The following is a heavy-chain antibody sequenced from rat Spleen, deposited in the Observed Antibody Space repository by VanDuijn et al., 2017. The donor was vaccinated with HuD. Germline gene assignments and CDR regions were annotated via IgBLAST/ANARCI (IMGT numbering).Heavy chain of an antibody. J-gene: IGHJ3*01. V-gene: IGHV5-31*01. CDR2: ITNTGGGT. D-gene: IGHD1-12*02. CDR1: GFTFNIYW. CDR3: AGHYDGTYPFTY. Sequence: EVQLVESGGGLVQPGRSLKLSCAASGFTFNIYWMTWIRQAPGKGLEWVASITNTGGGTYYGDSVKGRFTISRDNAKSTLYLQMNSLRSEDTATYYCAGHYDGTYPFTYWGQGTLVTVSS.